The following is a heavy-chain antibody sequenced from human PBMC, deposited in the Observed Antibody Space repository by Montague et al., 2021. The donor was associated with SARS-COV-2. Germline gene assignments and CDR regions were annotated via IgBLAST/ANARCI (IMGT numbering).Heavy chain of an antibody. D-gene: IGHD2-8*02. Sequence: SETLSLTCTVSAGSLSSRSNYWGWIRQPPGTGLPWIGSVDSAGSSYYSPSLKSRVTISLDTSKNQFSLKLSSVTAADTAVYYCARDEYNRYWYKYWGQGALVTVSS. J-gene: IGHJ4*02. CDR3: ARDEYNRYWYKY. V-gene: IGHV4-39*07. CDR1: AGSLSSRSNY. CDR2: VDSAGSS.